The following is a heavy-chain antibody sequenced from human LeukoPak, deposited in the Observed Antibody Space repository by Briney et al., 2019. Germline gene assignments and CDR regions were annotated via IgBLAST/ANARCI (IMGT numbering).Heavy chain of an antibody. CDR2: INPNSGGT. J-gene: IGHJ3*02. CDR1: GYTFTDYY. CDR3: ARESAGRRSFDS. D-gene: IGHD3-10*01. V-gene: IGHV1-2*02. Sequence: ASVKVSCKPSGYTFTDYYMHWVRQAPGQGLEWMGWINPNSGGTIYAQNFQGRVTMTRDTSISTAYMELSSDDTAVYYCARESAGRRSFDSWGQGTMVTVSS.